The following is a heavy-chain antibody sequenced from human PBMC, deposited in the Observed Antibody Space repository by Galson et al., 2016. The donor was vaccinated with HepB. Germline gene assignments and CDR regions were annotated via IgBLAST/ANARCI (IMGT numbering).Heavy chain of an antibody. V-gene: IGHV3-74*01. CDR3: VRDKVTPGTNWFDP. CDR2: ISGDGSST. J-gene: IGHJ5*02. D-gene: IGHD4-11*01. CDR1: GFTFSSYR. Sequence: SLRLSCAASGFTFSSYRMHWVRQAPGEGPVWVSHISGDGSSTHYGDSVKGRFTVSRDNSKNTLYLQMNSLRAEDTAVYYCVRDKVTPGTNWFDPWGQGTLVTVSS.